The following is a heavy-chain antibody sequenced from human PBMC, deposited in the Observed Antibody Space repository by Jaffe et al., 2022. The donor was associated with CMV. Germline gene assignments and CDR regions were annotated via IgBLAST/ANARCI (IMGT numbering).Heavy chain of an antibody. CDR3: ARIRVGGYDSVYGVYYYYGMDV. J-gene: IGHJ6*02. D-gene: IGHD5-12*01. CDR1: GFSLSNARMG. V-gene: IGHV2-26*01. CDR2: IFSNDEK. Sequence: QVTLKESGPVLVKPTETLTLTCTVSGFSLSNARMGVSWIRQPPGKALEWLAHIFSNDEKSYSTSLKSRLTISKDTSKSQVVLTMTNMDPVDTATYYCARIRVGGYDSVYGVYYYYGMDVWGQGTTVTVSS.